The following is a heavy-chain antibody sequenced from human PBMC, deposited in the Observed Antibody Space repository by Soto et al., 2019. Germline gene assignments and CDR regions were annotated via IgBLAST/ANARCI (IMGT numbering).Heavy chain of an antibody. CDR2: IWYDGSNK. CDR3: ARDHEDDSSGYYPSQPDY. V-gene: IGHV3-33*01. D-gene: IGHD3-22*01. Sequence: QVQLVESGGGVVHPGRSLRLSCAASGFTFSSYGMHWVRQAPGKGLEWVAVIWYDGSNKYYADSVKGRFTISRDNSKNTLYLQMNSLRAEDTAVYYCARDHEDDSSGYYPSQPDYWGQGTLVTVSS. J-gene: IGHJ4*02. CDR1: GFTFSSYG.